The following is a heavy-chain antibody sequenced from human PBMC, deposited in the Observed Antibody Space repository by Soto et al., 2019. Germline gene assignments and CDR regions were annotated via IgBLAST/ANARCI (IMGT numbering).Heavy chain of an antibody. Sequence: PGESLKISCKGSGYSFTNYWIAWVSQMPGKGLERMGIFYPGDSDPRYSHSFKRHVNISVDKSISTAYLNWSSLKAYDTDMYYCARTTATSFYGLDVWGQGTTVTVSS. V-gene: IGHV5-51*01. CDR2: FYPGDSDP. D-gene: IGHD5-18*01. CDR1: GYSFTNYW. CDR3: ARTTATSFYGLDV. J-gene: IGHJ6*02.